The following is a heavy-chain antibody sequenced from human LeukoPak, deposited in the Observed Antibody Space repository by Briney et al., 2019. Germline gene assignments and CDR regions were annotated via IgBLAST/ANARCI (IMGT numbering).Heavy chain of an antibody. V-gene: IGHV5-51*01. CDR3: ARLMDDILTGSPGGYFDY. J-gene: IGHJ4*02. CDR2: IYPGDSDT. CDR1: GYSFTSYW. Sequence: GESLKISCKGSGYSFTSYWIGWVRQMPGKGLEWMGIIYPGDSDTRYSPSFQGQVTISADKSISTAYLQWSSLKASDTAMYYCARLMDDILTGSPGGYFDYWGQGTLVTVSS. D-gene: IGHD3-9*01.